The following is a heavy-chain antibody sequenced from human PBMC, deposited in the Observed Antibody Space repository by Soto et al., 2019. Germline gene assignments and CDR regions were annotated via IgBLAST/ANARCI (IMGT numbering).Heavy chain of an antibody. D-gene: IGHD5-18*01. J-gene: IGHJ4*02. V-gene: IGHV3-30*18. Sequence: QVQLVESGGGVVQPGRSLRLSCAASGFTFSSYGMHWVRQAPGKGLEWVAVISYDGSNKYYADSVKGRFTISRDNSKNTLYLQMNSLRAEDTAVYYCAKDVTAMVTGCDYWGQGTLVTVSS. CDR2: ISYDGSNK. CDR3: AKDVTAMVTGCDY. CDR1: GFTFSSYG.